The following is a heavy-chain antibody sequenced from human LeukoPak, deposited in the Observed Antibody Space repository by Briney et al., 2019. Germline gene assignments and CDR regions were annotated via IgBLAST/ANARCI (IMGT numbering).Heavy chain of an antibody. CDR3: ARGYDFWSGYSPQGYYYYYYMDV. J-gene: IGHJ6*03. D-gene: IGHD3-3*01. CDR1: GGSISSGSYY. Sequence: SETLSLTCTVSGGSISSGSYYWSWIRQPAGKGLEWIGRIYTSGSNNYNPSLKSRVTISVDTSKNQFSLKLSSVTAADTAVYYCARGYDFWSGYSPQGYYYYYYMDVWGKGTTVTVSS. CDR2: IYTSGSN. V-gene: IGHV4-61*02.